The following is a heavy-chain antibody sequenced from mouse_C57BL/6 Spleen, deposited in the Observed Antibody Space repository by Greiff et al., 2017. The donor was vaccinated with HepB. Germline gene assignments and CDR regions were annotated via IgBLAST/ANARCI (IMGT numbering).Heavy chain of an antibody. V-gene: IGHV1-15*01. CDR3: TRGYYSNYEAWFAY. J-gene: IGHJ3*01. CDR2: IDPETGGT. Sequence: VQLQQSGAELVRPGASVTLSCKASGYTFTDYEMHWVKQTPVHGLEWIGAIDPETGGTAYNQKFKGKAILTAAKSSSTAYMELRSLTSEDSAVYYCTRGYYSNYEAWFAYWGQGTLVTVSA. CDR1: GYTFTDYE. D-gene: IGHD2-5*01.